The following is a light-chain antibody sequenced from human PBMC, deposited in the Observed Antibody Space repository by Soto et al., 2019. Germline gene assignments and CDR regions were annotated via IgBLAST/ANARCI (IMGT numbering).Light chain of an antibody. CDR1: SSNIGRNY. J-gene: IGLJ2*01. Sequence: QAVVTQTPSVSGTPGQRVNISCSGSSSNIGRNYVYWYHQFPGTAPKLLIYRDNERPSGVPDRFSGSTYGTSASLATSGRRSGDEADDHCATWYDSLGGPVFGGGTKLTVL. CDR3: ATWYDSLGGPV. V-gene: IGLV1-47*01. CDR2: RDN.